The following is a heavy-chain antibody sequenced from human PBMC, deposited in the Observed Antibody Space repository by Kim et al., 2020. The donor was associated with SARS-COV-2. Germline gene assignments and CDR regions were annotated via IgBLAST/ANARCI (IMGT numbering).Heavy chain of an antibody. J-gene: IGHJ6*02. CDR3: ATWGYCSSTSCYFYYYGMDV. V-gene: IGHV3-33*05. CDR2: ISYDGSNK. D-gene: IGHD2-2*01. Sequence: GGSLRLSCAASGFTFSSYGMHWVRQAPGKGLEWVAVISYDGSNKYYADSVKGRFTISRDNSKNTLYLQMNSLRAEDTAVYYCATWGYCSSTSCYFYYYGMDVWGQGTTVTVSS. CDR1: GFTFSSYG.